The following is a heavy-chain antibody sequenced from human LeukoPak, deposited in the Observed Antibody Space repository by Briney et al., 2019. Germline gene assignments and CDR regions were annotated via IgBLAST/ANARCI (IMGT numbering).Heavy chain of an antibody. CDR1: GFTVSSND. V-gene: IGHV3-53*01. D-gene: IGHD2-21*01. CDR2: IYSGGST. Sequence: PGGSLRLSCAASGFTVSSNDMSWVRQAPGKGLECISVIYSGGSTDYADSVKGRFTISRDNSKNTLYLHMKSLRAEDTAVYYCAKGSGWLLPQYFDFWGQGTLVTVSS. J-gene: IGHJ4*02. CDR3: AKGSGWLLPQYFDF.